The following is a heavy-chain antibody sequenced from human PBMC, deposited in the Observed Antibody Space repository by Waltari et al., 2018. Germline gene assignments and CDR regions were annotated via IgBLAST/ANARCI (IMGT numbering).Heavy chain of an antibody. CDR1: GFPFDDYA. J-gene: IGHJ4*02. Sequence: EVQLVESGGGLVQPGRSLRLSCAASGFPFDDYAMHWVRQAPGKGLEWVSGISWNSGSIGYADSVKGRFTISRDNAKNSLYLQMNSLRAEDTALYYCAKGAVAGIGYYFDYWGQGTLVTVSS. V-gene: IGHV3-9*01. CDR3: AKGAVAGIGYYFDY. D-gene: IGHD6-19*01. CDR2: ISWNSGSI.